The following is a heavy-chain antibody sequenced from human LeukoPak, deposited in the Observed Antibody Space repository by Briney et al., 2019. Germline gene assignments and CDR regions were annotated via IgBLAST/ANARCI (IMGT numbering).Heavy chain of an antibody. D-gene: IGHD3-10*01. CDR2: IIPIFGTA. Sequence: SVKVSCKASGGTYSSYAISWVRQAPGQGLEWMGGIIPIFGTANYAQKFQGRVTITADESTSTAYMELSSLRSEDTAVYYCARAYRSGSPFDYWGQGTLVTVSS. V-gene: IGHV1-69*01. CDR1: GGTYSSYA. J-gene: IGHJ4*02. CDR3: ARAYRSGSPFDY.